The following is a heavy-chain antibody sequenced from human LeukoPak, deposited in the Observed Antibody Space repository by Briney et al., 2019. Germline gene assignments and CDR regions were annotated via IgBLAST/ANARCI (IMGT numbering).Heavy chain of an antibody. CDR2: ISSSSSTI. D-gene: IGHD2-15*01. Sequence: GGSLRLSCAASGFTFSSFRMNWVRQAPGKGLEWVSDISSSSSTIYYADSVKGRFTISRDNAKKSLYLQMNSLRAEDTAVYYCAKDGPVVYCSGGSCSTSGYYYYYYMDVWGKGTTVTISS. V-gene: IGHV3-48*01. J-gene: IGHJ6*03. CDR3: AKDGPVVYCSGGSCSTSGYYYYYYMDV. CDR1: GFTFSSFR.